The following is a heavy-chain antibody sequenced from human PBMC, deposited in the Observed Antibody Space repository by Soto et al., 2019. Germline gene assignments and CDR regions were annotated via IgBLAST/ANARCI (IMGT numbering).Heavy chain of an antibody. CDR1: GGSFSGYY. CDR3: ATVRYDYIWGSYRIPPFFDY. V-gene: IGHV4-34*01. CDR2: INHSGST. J-gene: IGHJ4*01. Sequence: SETLSLTCAVYGGSFSGYYWSWIRQPPGKGLEWIGEINHSGSTNYNPSLKSRVTISVDTSKNQFSLKLSSVTAADTAVYYCATVRYDYIWGSYRIPPFFDYWGQGTLVTVSS. D-gene: IGHD3-16*02.